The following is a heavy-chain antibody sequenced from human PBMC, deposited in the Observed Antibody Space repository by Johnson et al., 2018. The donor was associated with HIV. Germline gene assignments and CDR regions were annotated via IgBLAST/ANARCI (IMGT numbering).Heavy chain of an antibody. Sequence: VQLVESGGGLVQPGGSLRVSCAASGFSFSKYWMTWVRQAPGKGLEWVANIKQDGSEKYYVDSVKGRFTISRDNAKNSLYLKMNTLRAEDTAVYFCARVGRPWLPRDAFDIWGQGTMVTVSS. CDR3: ARVGRPWLPRDAFDI. CDR1: GFSFSKYW. V-gene: IGHV3-7*03. J-gene: IGHJ3*02. D-gene: IGHD6-19*01. CDR2: IKQDGSEK.